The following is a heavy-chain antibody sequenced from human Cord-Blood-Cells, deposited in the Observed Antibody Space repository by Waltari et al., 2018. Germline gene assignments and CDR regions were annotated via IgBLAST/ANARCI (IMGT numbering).Heavy chain of an antibody. CDR3: ARDAFPGANWGPWGAFDI. CDR1: GFTFSSYE. J-gene: IGHJ3*02. D-gene: IGHD7-27*01. V-gene: IGHV3-48*03. CDR2: ISRSGSTI. Sequence: VQLVESGGGLVQPGGSLRLSCAPPGFTFSSYEMKWVRQAPGKGVGWVSYISRSGSTIYDAASVKGRFTISRDNAKSSLYLQMNSLRAEDTAVYYCARDAFPGANWGPWGAFDIWAKGQWSPSLQ.